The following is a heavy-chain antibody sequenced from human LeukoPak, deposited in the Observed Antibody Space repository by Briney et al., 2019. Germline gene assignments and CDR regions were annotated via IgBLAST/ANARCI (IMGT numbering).Heavy chain of an antibody. V-gene: IGHV4-4*02. J-gene: IGHJ4*02. CDR2: VNLQGST. Sequence: SETLSLTCGVSGGSITNTNYWTWVRQPPGKGLEWIGEVNLQGSTNYNPSLMGRVAIAVDTSENHISLQLISVTAADTAVYYCAREGGPYRPLDYSGQGTLVTVSS. CDR3: AREGGPYRPLDY. CDR1: GGSITNTNY.